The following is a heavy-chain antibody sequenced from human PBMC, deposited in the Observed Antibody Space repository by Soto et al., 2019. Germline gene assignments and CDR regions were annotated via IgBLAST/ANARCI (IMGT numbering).Heavy chain of an antibody. CDR2: IYYGGST. CDR1: GGSISSYY. V-gene: IGHV4-59*01. CDR3: ARDYYDLLTGYRAEYFQH. J-gene: IGHJ1*01. Sequence: SETLCLTCTVSGGSISSYYWSWIRQPPGKGLEWIGYIYYGGSTNYNPSLKSRVTISVDTSRNQFSLKLSSVTAADTAVYYCARDYYDLLTGYRAEYFQHWGQGTRVTVSS. D-gene: IGHD3-9*01.